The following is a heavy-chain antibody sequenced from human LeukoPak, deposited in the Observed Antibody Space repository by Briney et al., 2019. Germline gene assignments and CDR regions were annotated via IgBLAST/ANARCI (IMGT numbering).Heavy chain of an antibody. Sequence: GGSLRLSCAASGFTFTSYSMNWVRQAPGKGLEWVSTISGGGGSTYYADSVKGRFTISRDNSKNTLYLQVNSLRAEDTAVYYCAKPSDYWDEESYFDYWGQGTLVTVSS. CDR2: ISGGGGST. D-gene: IGHD1-1*01. CDR3: AKPSDYWDEESYFDY. J-gene: IGHJ4*02. V-gene: IGHV3-23*01. CDR1: GFTFTSYS.